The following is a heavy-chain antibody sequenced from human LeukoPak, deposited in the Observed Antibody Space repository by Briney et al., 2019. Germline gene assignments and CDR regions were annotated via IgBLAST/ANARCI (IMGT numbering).Heavy chain of an antibody. CDR2: IYTSGST. Sequence: PSQTLSLTCTVSGGSISSGGYYWTWIRQPAGKGLEWIGRIYTSGSTNYNPSRKSQVTISVDKSKNQFSLKLSSVTAADTAVYVSARGNDYGDISFHHWGQGTLVTVSS. V-gene: IGHV4-61*02. J-gene: IGHJ4*02. D-gene: IGHD4-17*01. CDR3: ARGNDYGDISFHH. CDR1: GGSISSGGYY.